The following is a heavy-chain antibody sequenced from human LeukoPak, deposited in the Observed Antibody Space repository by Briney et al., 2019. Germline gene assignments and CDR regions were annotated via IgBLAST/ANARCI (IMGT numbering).Heavy chain of an antibody. J-gene: IGHJ4*02. Sequence: ASVKVSCKASGYTFTSYAISWVRQAPGQGLEWMGWISAHNGDINYAQKLQGGVTMTTDTSTNTAYMELRSLRSDDTAVYYCVRDVVVVAATAPAKRDYWGQGTLVTVSS. CDR1: GYTFTSYA. V-gene: IGHV1-18*01. CDR2: ISAHNGDI. D-gene: IGHD2-15*01. CDR3: VRDVVVVAATAPAKRDY.